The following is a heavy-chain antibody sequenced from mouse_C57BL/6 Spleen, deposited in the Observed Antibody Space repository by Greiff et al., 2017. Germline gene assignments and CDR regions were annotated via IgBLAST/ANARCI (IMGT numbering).Heavy chain of an antibody. J-gene: IGHJ2*01. Sequence: EVQLQESGPELVKPGASVKIPCKASGYTFTDYNMDWVKQSHGKSLEWIGDINPNNGGTIYNQKFKGKATLTVDKSSSTAYMELRSLTSEDTAVYYCARRETAQATWYFDYWGQGTTLTVSS. D-gene: IGHD3-2*02. CDR2: INPNNGGT. CDR1: GYTFTDYN. CDR3: ARRETAQATWYFDY. V-gene: IGHV1-18*01.